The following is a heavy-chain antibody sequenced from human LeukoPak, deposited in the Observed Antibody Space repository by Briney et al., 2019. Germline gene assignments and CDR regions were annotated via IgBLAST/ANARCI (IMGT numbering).Heavy chain of an antibody. D-gene: IGHD2-15*01. CDR3: ARAPRPGYCSGGSCDVDY. V-gene: IGHV4-61*02. J-gene: IGHJ4*02. Sequence: SETLSLTCTVSGGSISSGSYYWSWIRQPAGKGLEWIGRIYTSGSTNYNPSLKSRVTISVDTSKNQFSLKLSSVTAADTAVYYCARAPRPGYCSGGSCDVDYWGQGTLVTVSS. CDR1: GGSISSGSYY. CDR2: IYTSGST.